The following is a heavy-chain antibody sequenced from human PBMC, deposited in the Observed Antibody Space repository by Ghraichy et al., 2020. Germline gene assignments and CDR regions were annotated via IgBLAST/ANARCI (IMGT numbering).Heavy chain of an antibody. Sequence: SETLSLTCTVSGASINSYSHYWAWLRQPPGGGLEWLGIAHYRGTTYYDPSLDSRVSISLNTSKGQVSLSLKSVTAADTALYFCARAATSAVRVDTWGRGTRVTVSS. J-gene: IGHJ5*02. CDR2: AHYRGTT. CDR1: GASINSYSHY. CDR3: ARAATSAVRVDT. V-gene: IGHV4-39*01. D-gene: IGHD6-25*01.